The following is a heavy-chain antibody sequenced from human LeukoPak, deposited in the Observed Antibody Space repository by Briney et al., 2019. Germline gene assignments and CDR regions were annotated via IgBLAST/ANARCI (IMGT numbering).Heavy chain of an antibody. J-gene: IGHJ2*01. Sequence: ASVKVSCKASGYTFTSYYIHWVRQAPGQGPEWMGIINPSGGSTSYAQKFQGRVTMTRDMSASTVYMELSSLRSEDTAVYYCARENWGFWYFDLWGRGTLVTVSS. D-gene: IGHD7-27*01. CDR3: ARENWGFWYFDL. V-gene: IGHV1-46*01. CDR2: INPSGGST. CDR1: GYTFTSYY.